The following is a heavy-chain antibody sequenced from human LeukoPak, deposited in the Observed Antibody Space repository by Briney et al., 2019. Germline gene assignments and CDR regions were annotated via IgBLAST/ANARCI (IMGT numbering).Heavy chain of an antibody. CDR3: ARAGPYYYGSGSYSSPLYYGMDV. V-gene: IGHV4-4*07. J-gene: IGHJ6*02. Sequence: SETLSLTCTVSGGSISSYYWSWIRQPAGKGLEWIGRIYTSGSTNYNPSLESRVTMSVDTSKNQFSLKLSSVTAADTAVYYCARAGPYYYGSGSYSSPLYYGMDVWGQGTTVTVSS. CDR1: GGSISSYY. CDR2: IYTSGST. D-gene: IGHD3-10*01.